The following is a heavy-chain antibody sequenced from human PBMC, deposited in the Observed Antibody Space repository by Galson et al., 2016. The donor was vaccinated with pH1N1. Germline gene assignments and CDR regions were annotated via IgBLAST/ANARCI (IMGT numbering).Heavy chain of an antibody. D-gene: IGHD3-22*01. CDR2: ISGSGEST. Sequence: SLRLSCAASGSTFSNFAMSWVRQAPGKGLEWVSAISGSGESTYYADSVKGRFTISRDNPKNTLYLQLNSLRAGDSAVYYCLKYDSSGFYYGRLVDWGQGTLVTVSS. V-gene: IGHV3-23*01. J-gene: IGHJ4*02. CDR1: GSTFSNFA. CDR3: LKYDSSGFYYGRLVD.